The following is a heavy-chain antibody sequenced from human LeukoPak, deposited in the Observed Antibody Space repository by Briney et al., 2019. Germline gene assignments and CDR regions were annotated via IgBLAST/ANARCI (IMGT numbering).Heavy chain of an antibody. D-gene: IGHD2-21*02. J-gene: IGHJ4*02. CDR2: ISSSSYI. Sequence: SGGSLRLSCAASGFTFSSYRMNWVRQAPGKGLEWVSSISSSSYIYYADSVKGRFTISRDNAKNSLYLQMNSLRAEDTAVYYCARAYCGGDCYPHYWGQGTLVTVSS. V-gene: IGHV3-21*01. CDR3: ARAYCGGDCYPHY. CDR1: GFTFSSYR.